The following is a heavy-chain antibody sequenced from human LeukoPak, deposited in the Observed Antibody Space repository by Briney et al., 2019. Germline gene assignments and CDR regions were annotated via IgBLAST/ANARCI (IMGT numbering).Heavy chain of an antibody. CDR2: IHYSGSS. J-gene: IGHJ4*02. V-gene: IGHV4-59*08. CDR1: GGSISSYY. CDR3: TRIDYGDFYFFDY. Sequence: PSETLSLTCTVSGGSISSYYWSWIRQPPGKGLEWIGYIHYSGSSYYTPSLKSRVTMSVDTSENQFSLKLTSATAADTAVYYCTRIDYGDFYFFDYWGQGTLVTVSS. D-gene: IGHD4-17*01.